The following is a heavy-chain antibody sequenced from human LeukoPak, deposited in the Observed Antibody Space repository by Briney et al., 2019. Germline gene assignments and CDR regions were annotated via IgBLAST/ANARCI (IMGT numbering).Heavy chain of an antibody. V-gene: IGHV4-34*01. J-gene: IGHJ4*02. CDR1: GGSFSGYY. Sequence: SETLSLTCAVYGGSFSGYYWNCIRQPPGKGLEWIGEINHSGSTNYNPSLKSRVTMSVDTSKNQFSLKLSSVTAADTAVYYCARDDLSGSYSSFDYWGQGTLVTVSS. CDR3: ARDDLSGSYSSFDY. D-gene: IGHD1-26*01. CDR2: INHSGST.